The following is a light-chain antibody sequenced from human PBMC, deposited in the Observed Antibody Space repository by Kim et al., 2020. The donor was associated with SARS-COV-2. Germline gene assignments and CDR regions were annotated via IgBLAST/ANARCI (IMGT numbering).Light chain of an antibody. J-gene: IGLJ2*01. CDR2: EDN. Sequence: KTVTISCTRSGGSIASNYVDWYQQRPGSSPTTVIYEDNRRPSGVPDRFSGSIDSSSNSASLTISGLRTEDEADYYCQSYDSTRDVVFGGGTKLTVL. CDR1: GGSIASNY. V-gene: IGLV6-57*01. CDR3: QSYDSTRDVV.